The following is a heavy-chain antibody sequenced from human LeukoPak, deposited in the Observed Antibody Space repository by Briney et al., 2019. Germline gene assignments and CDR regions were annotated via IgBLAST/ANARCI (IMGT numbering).Heavy chain of an antibody. V-gene: IGHV3-30*02. J-gene: IGHJ6*03. D-gene: IGHD2/OR15-2a*01. Sequence: GGSLRLSCTASGFIFNIHGMHWVRQAPGKGLEWVAFIRYDGTNKYYADSVKGRFTISRDNSKNTLYLQMNSLRAEDTAVYYCARNSKSYDYYYMDVWGKGTTVTVSS. CDR1: GFIFNIHG. CDR3: ARNSKSYDYYYMDV. CDR2: IRYDGTNK.